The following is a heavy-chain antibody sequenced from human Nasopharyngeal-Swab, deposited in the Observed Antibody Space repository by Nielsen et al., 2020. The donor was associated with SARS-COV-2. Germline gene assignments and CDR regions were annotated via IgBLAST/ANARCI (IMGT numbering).Heavy chain of an antibody. Sequence: ASVKVSCKASGYTFNNYYIHWVRQAPGQGLEWMGMINPGSGGTTYAQKFQGSVTITRDTSTSTVFLDLSSLRSEDTAVYYCARRGRCSGASCDMDVWGQGTTVTVSS. J-gene: IGHJ6*02. V-gene: IGHV1-46*02. D-gene: IGHD2-15*01. CDR1: GYTFNNYY. CDR2: INPGSGGT. CDR3: ARRGRCSGASCDMDV.